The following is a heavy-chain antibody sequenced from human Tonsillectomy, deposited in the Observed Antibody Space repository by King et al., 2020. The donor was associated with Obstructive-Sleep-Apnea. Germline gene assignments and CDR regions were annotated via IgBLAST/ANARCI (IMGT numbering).Heavy chain of an antibody. V-gene: IGHV3-23*04. D-gene: IGHD3-3*01. Sequence: VQLVESGGGLVQPGGSLRLSCAASGFTFSSYAMSWVRQAPGKGLEWVSAISGSGGSTYYADSAKGRFTISRDNSKTTLYLQMNSLRAEDTAVYYCAKGLNLSSYDGAAGRYGMDVGSEETTVT. CDR2: ISGSGGST. CDR3: AKGLNLSSYDGAAGRYGMDV. CDR1: GFTFSSYA. J-gene: IGHJ6*02.